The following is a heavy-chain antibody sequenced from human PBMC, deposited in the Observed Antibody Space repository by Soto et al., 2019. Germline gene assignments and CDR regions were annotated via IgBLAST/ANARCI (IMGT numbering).Heavy chain of an antibody. CDR3: ARPRRSWFDP. CDR2: ISSSGSTI. CDR1: GFTFSSYE. Sequence: GGSLRLSCAASGFTFSSYEMNWVRQAPGKGLGWVSYISSSGSTIYYADSVKGRFTISRDNAKNSLYLQMNSLRAEDTAVYYCARPRRSWFDPWGQGTLVTVSS. J-gene: IGHJ5*02. V-gene: IGHV3-48*03.